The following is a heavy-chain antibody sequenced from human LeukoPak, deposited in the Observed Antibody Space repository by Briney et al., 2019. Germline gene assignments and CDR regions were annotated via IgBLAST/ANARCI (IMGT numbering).Heavy chain of an antibody. D-gene: IGHD5-18*01. Sequence: GGSLRLSCAASGFTFSSYEMNWVRQAPGKGLEWVSYISSSGSTIYYADSVKGRFTISRDNAKNSLYLQMNSLRAEDMALYYCAKDHGRGYSYGESDYWGQGTLVTVSS. CDR2: ISSSGSTI. V-gene: IGHV3-48*03. CDR3: AKDHGRGYSYGESDY. CDR1: GFTFSSYE. J-gene: IGHJ4*02.